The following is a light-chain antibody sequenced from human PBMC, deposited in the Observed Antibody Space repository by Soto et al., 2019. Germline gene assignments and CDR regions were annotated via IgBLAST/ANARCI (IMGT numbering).Light chain of an antibody. CDR3: TSFTSSTTPYV. J-gene: IGLJ1*01. CDR1: SSDVGRYNS. V-gene: IGLV2-14*03. Sequence: QSVLTQPASVSGSPGQSITISCTGTSSDVGRYNSVSWYQLHPGKAPRLVIFDVDYRPSGVSDRFSGSKSGNTASLTISGLQAEDEADYYCTSFTSSTTPYVFGTGTKVT. CDR2: DVD.